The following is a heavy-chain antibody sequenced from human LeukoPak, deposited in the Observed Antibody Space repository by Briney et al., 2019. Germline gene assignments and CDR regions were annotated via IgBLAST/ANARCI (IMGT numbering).Heavy chain of an antibody. Sequence: GGSLRPSCTGSGFTFSSYWMSWVRQAPGKGLEWVANIRQDGDLKHYVDSERGRFTISRDNAENSLYLQMNSLRAEDTAIYYCAREIVGTIKSYFDYWGQGTLVTASS. CDR3: AREIVGTIKSYFDY. V-gene: IGHV3-7*01. CDR1: GFTFSSYW. D-gene: IGHD1-26*01. J-gene: IGHJ4*02. CDR2: IRQDGDLK.